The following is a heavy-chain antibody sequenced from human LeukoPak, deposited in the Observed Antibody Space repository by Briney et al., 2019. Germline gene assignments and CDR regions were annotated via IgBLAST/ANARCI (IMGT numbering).Heavy chain of an antibody. CDR2: IIPIFGTA. D-gene: IGHD6-19*01. V-gene: IGHV1-69*06. CDR1: GGTFSSYA. Sequence: AASVKVSCKASGGTFSSYAISWVRQAPGQGLEWMGGIIPIFGTANYAQKFQGRVTITADKSTSTAYMELSSLRSEDTAVYYCAREEDSSGSKRGWYFDLWGRGTLVTVSS. J-gene: IGHJ2*01. CDR3: AREEDSSGSKRGWYFDL.